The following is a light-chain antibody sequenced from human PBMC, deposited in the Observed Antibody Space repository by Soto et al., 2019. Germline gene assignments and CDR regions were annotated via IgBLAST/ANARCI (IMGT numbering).Light chain of an antibody. V-gene: IGLV1-51*01. CDR3: GTWDSRLRANV. J-gene: IGLJ7*01. Sequence: QSVLTQPPSVSAAPGQKVTISCSGSRSNIGDHFVSWYQQLPGTAPRLLVYDSDKRPSGIPDRFSGSKSDTSATLAITGLQNGDEADYYCGTWDSRLRANVFGGGTQLTVL. CDR2: DSD. CDR1: RSNIGDHF.